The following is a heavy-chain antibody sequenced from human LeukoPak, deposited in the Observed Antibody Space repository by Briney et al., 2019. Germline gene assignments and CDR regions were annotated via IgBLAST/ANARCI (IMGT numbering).Heavy chain of an antibody. V-gene: IGHV3-74*01. CDR1: TFALGSYW. D-gene: IGHD5-12*01. Sequence: GGSLRLSCTSSTFALGSYWMHWVRQVPGGGLVWVARMSSDGTGTNYADSVKGRFTISRDNAKNSLYLQMNSPRVEDTAVYYCARGGAGYFFDFWGQGTLVTVSS. CDR3: ARGGAGYFFDF. J-gene: IGHJ4*02. CDR2: MSSDGTGT.